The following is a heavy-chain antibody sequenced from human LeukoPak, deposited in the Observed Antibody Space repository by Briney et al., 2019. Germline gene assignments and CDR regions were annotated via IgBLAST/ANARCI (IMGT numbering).Heavy chain of an antibody. CDR3: ARHLSFHTLTGYHPYYFDY. Sequence: SETLSLTCAVYGGSFSGYYWSWIRQPPGKGLEWIGEINHSGSTNYNPSLKSRVTISVDTSKNQFSLKLSSVTAADTAVYYCARHLSFHTLTGYHPYYFDYWGQGTLVTVSS. CDR1: GGSFSGYY. CDR2: INHSGST. D-gene: IGHD3-9*01. V-gene: IGHV4-34*01. J-gene: IGHJ4*02.